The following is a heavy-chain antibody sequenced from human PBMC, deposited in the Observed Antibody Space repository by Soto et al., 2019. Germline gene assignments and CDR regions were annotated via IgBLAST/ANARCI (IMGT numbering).Heavy chain of an antibody. D-gene: IGHD1-26*01. Sequence: EVQLVESGGGLIQPGGSLRLSCAVSGFTVSTNYMTWVRQAPGKGLEWVSVLYSGGSTYYADSVKGRFTISRDNSKNTRYLQMNSLRAEDTAVYYCARGSGSLYYFDYWGQGTLVTVSS. CDR1: GFTVSTNY. J-gene: IGHJ4*02. V-gene: IGHV3-53*01. CDR3: ARGSGSLYYFDY. CDR2: LYSGGST.